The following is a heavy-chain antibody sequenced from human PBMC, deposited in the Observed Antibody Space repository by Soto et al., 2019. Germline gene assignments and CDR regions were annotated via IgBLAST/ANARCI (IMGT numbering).Heavy chain of an antibody. CDR1: GFTVSSNY. D-gene: IGHD2-15*01. CDR3: ASSGYCSGGSCYSRAFDY. J-gene: IGHJ4*02. CDR2: IYSGGST. V-gene: IGHV3-53*04. Sequence: EVQLVESGGGLVQPGGSLRLSCAASGFTVSSNYMSWVRQAPGKGLEWVSVIYSGGSTYYADSVKGRFTISRHNSKNTLYLQMNGVRAEDTAVYYCASSGYCSGGSCYSRAFDYWGQGTLVTVSS.